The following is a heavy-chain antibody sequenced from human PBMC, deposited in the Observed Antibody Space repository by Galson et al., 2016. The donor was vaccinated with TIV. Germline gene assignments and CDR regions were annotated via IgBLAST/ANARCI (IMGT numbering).Heavy chain of an antibody. V-gene: IGHV3-7*03. J-gene: IGHJ6*02. CDR3: ARDKIPGYSYSFPWHFYYFGMDA. CDR2: INHDGSEN. CDR1: GFTDSRLRFSDYW. D-gene: IGHD5-18*01. Sequence: SLRLSCAASGFTDSRLRFSDYWMTWVRQAPGKGLEWVANINHDGSENYYVDSVKGRFTISSDNAKSPLFLQMNNLRDEDSALYFCARDKIPGYSYSFPWHFYYFGMDAWGQGTTVTVSS.